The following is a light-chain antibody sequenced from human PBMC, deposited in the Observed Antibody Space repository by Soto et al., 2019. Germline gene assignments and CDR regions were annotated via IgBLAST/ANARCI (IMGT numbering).Light chain of an antibody. J-gene: IGLJ1*01. CDR1: SSDVGGYNY. CDR3: SSYTRSSTLGV. Sequence: QSVLTQPASVSGSPGQSITISCTGTSSDVGGYNYVSWYQQHPGKAPKLMIYEVSNRPSGVSNRFSGSKSGNTASLTISGLQAEDEADYYCSSYTRSSTLGVFGTGTKV. CDR2: EVS. V-gene: IGLV2-14*01.